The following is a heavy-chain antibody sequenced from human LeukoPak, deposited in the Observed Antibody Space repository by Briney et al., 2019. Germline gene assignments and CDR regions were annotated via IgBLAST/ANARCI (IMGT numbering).Heavy chain of an antibody. CDR3: ARGDYGEKFFDY. V-gene: IGHV4-59*08. J-gene: IGHJ4*02. Sequence: SETLSLTCTVSGGSISSYYWSWIRQPPGKGLEWIGYIYYSGSTNYKLSLKSRVTISVDTSKNQFSLKLSSVTAADTAVYYCARGDYGEKFFDYWGQGTLVTVSS. CDR1: GGSISSYY. D-gene: IGHD4-17*01. CDR2: IYYSGST.